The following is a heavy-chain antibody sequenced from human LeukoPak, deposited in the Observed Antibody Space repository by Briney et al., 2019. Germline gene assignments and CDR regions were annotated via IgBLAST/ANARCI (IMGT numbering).Heavy chain of an antibody. V-gene: IGHV1-46*01. CDR2: IDPSGGST. J-gene: IGHJ4*02. Sequence: ASVKVSCKASGYTFTSYYMHWVRQAPGQGLEWMGIIDPSGGSTSYAQKFQGRVTMTRDTSISTAYMELSGLRSEDTAVYYCTKGPGGTGSYAAYWGQGTLVTVSS. D-gene: IGHD3-16*01. CDR3: TKGPGGTGSYAAY. CDR1: GYTFTSYY.